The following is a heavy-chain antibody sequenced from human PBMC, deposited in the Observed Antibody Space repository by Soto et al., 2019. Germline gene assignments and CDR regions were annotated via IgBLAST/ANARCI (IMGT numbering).Heavy chain of an antibody. Sequence: SETLSLTCTVSGGSISSYYWIWIRQPPGKGLEWIGYIYYSGSTNYNPSLKSRVTISVDTSKNQFSLKLSSVTAADTAVYYCARDLNIVVVPAAIRGGWFDPWGQGTLVTVSS. J-gene: IGHJ5*02. CDR3: ARDLNIVVVPAAIRGGWFDP. CDR1: GGSISSYY. CDR2: IYYSGST. D-gene: IGHD2-2*02. V-gene: IGHV4-59*01.